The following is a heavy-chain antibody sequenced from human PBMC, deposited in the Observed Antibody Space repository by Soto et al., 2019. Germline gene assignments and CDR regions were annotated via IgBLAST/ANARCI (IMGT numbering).Heavy chain of an antibody. V-gene: IGHV4-31*03. D-gene: IGHD2-15*01. CDR2: ISYGGTT. CDR1: GGSMNSGGYC. Sequence: QVQLQESGPGLVKPSQTLSLTCTVSGGSMNSGGYCWNWIRQHPGEGLEWIGCISYGGTTSYNPSLKSRFTISLDTSKNQFSLKLSAVTAADTAVYYCSRGILVWGQGTLITVSS. J-gene: IGHJ4*02. CDR3: SRGILV.